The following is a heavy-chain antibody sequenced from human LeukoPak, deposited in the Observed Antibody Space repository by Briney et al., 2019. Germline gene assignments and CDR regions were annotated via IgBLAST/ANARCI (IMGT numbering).Heavy chain of an antibody. CDR3: AIEYYYDSSGYDYYYYGMDV. CDR2: ISSSSSTI. V-gene: IGHV3-48*04. CDR1: GFTFSSYS. Sequence: SGGSLRLSCAASGFTFSSYSMNWVRQAPGKGLEWVSYISSSSSTIYYADSVKGRFTISRDNAKNSLYLQMNSLRAEDTAVYYCAIEYYYDSSGYDYYYYGMDVWGQGTTVTVSS. D-gene: IGHD3-22*01. J-gene: IGHJ6*02.